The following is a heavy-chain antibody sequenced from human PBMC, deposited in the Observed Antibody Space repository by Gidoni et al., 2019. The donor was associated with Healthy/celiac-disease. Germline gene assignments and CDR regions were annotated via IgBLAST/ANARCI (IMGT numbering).Heavy chain of an antibody. Sequence: EVQLVESGGGLVQPGGSLRLSCAASGIPFSSYSMNWVRKAPGKGLEWVSYISSSSSTIYYADSVKGRFTISRDNAKNSLYLQMNSLRAENTAVYYCAREGGAYYGQPQWGQGTLVTVSS. CDR2: ISSSSSTI. CDR1: GIPFSSYS. CDR3: AREGGAYYGQPQ. V-gene: IGHV3-48*01. D-gene: IGHD3-10*01. J-gene: IGHJ4*02.